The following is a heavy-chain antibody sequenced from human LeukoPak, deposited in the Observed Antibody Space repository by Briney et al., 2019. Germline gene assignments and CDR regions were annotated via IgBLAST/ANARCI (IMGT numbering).Heavy chain of an antibody. CDR3: AKGPYYYDSSGYYNY. CDR1: GLTLSSYW. CDR2: IKQDGSEK. J-gene: IGHJ4*02. Sequence: GGSLRLSCAAYGLTLSSYWVSWVRRAPGKGLGWVAHIKQDGSEKYYVDSVKRRFTISRDNAKNSLYLQMNSLRAEDTAVYYCAKGPYYYDSSGYYNYWGQGTLVTVSS. D-gene: IGHD3-22*01. V-gene: IGHV3-7*01.